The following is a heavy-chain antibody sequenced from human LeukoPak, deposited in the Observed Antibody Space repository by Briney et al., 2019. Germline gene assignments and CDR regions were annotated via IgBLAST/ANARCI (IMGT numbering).Heavy chain of an antibody. CDR3: ARGGPSPAAIARFDP. CDR2: IYYSGST. Sequence: SETLSLTCTVSGGSISSYYWSWIRQPPGKGLEWIGSIYYSGSTNYNPSLKSRVTISVDTSKNQFSLKLSSVTAADTAVYYCARGGPSPAAIARFDPWGQGTLVTVSS. CDR1: GGSISSYY. J-gene: IGHJ5*02. V-gene: IGHV4-59*01. D-gene: IGHD2-2*02.